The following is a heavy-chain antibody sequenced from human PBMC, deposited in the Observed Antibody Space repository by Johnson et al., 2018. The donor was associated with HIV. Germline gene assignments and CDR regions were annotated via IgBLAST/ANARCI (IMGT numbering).Heavy chain of an antibody. J-gene: IGHJ3*02. Sequence: VQLVESGGGLVQPGGSLRLSCAASGFTVSSNYMSWVRQAPGKGLEWVSVIYSGGSTYYADPVKGRFTISRDNSKNTLYLQMNSLRAEDPAVYYCVTLVVAPPFDIWGQGTMVTVSS. D-gene: IGHD2-15*01. CDR2: IYSGGST. V-gene: IGHV3-66*01. CDR3: VTLVVAPPFDI. CDR1: GFTVSSNY.